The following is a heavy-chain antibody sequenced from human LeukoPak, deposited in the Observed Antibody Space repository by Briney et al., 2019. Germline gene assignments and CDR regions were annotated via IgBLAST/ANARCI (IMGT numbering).Heavy chain of an antibody. V-gene: IGHV1-69*01. Sequence: SVKVSCKASGGTXSSYAISGVRQAPGQGLEWMGGIIPIFGTANYAQKFQGRVTITADESTSTAYMALSSLRSEDTAVYYCARSRHYYDSSGYPPELGYWGQGTLVTVSS. CDR2: IIPIFGTA. CDR3: ARSRHYYDSSGYPPELGY. J-gene: IGHJ4*02. CDR1: GGTXSSYA. D-gene: IGHD3-22*01.